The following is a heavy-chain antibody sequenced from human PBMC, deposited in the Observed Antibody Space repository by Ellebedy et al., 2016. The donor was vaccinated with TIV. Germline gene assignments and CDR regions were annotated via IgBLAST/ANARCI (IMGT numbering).Heavy chain of an antibody. V-gene: IGHV1-2*02. J-gene: IGHJ4*02. CDR1: GYTFTGYY. D-gene: IGHD3-22*01. CDR2: INPNSGGT. CDR3: ARGLYYYDSSGFLV. Sequence: ASVKVSXKASGYTFTGYYMHWVRQAPGQGLEWMGWINPNSGGTNYAQKFQGRVTMTRDTSISTAYMELSRLRSDDTAVYYCARGLYYYDSSGFLVWGQGTLVTVSS.